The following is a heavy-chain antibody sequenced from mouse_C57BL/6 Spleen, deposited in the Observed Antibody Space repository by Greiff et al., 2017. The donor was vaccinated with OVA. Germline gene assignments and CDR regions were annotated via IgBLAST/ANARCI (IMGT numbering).Heavy chain of an antibody. V-gene: IGHV5-17*01. CDR2: ISSGSSTI. J-gene: IGHJ3*01. CDR1: GFTFSDYG. CDR3: ASYGDGGGFAY. Sequence: EVKLVESGGGLVKPGGSLKLSCAASGFTFSDYGMHWVRQAPEKGLEWVAYISSGSSTIYYADTVKGRFTISRDNAKNTLFLQMTSLRSEDTAMYYCASYGDGGGFAYWGQGTLVTVSA. D-gene: IGHD2-13*01.